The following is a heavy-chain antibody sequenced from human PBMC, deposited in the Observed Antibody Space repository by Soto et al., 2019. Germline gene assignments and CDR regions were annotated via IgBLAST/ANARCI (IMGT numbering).Heavy chain of an antibody. Sequence: EVQLVESGGGLVKPGGSLRLSCAASGFTSSSHNIYWFRQPPGKGLEWVSSIGTSDGSIYYADSVRGRFTISKDNAKNSVLMQMDSQRAEDPAIYHCVRKLSTWTREYNWGQGTLVTVSS. D-gene: IGHD3-10*01. CDR1: GFTSSSHN. V-gene: IGHV3-21*02. CDR3: VRKLSTWTREYN. J-gene: IGHJ4*02. CDR2: IGTSDGSI.